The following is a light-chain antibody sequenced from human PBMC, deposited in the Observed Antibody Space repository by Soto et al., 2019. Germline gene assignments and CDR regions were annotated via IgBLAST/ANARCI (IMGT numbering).Light chain of an antibody. J-gene: IGKJ3*01. CDR2: DAS. Sequence: EIVLTQSPGTLSLSPGERATLSCRASQSVSSYLAWYQQKPGQAPRLLIYDASNRATGIPARFSGSGSGTDFTLTISSLEPEDFAVYYCQQRSNWLLFTFGPGTKVDIK. V-gene: IGKV3-11*01. CDR1: QSVSSY. CDR3: QQRSNWLLFT.